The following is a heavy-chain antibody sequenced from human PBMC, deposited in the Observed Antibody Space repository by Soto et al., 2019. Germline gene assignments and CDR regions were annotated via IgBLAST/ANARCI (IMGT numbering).Heavy chain of an antibody. V-gene: IGHV3-74*01. D-gene: IGHD6-6*01. CDR3: AKDHTAALPAAGYYGMDV. Sequence: PGGSLRLSCVASEFTFSSYWMHWVRQVPGKGLVWVSRLNEDGSFTTYADSVKGRFTISRDNSKNTLYLQMNSLRAEDTAVYYCAKDHTAALPAAGYYGMDVWGQGTTVTVSS. CDR2: LNEDGSFT. J-gene: IGHJ6*02. CDR1: EFTFSSYW.